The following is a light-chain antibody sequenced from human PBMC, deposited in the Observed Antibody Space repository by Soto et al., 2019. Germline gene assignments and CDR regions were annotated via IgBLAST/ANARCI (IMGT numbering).Light chain of an antibody. V-gene: IGKV3-20*01. J-gene: IGKJ2*01. CDR2: AAS. Sequence: SQSPLSLSLSPADTLTLSGRASQTISKNYLAWYRQKSGQAPRLLIYAASGRASGIPDRFSGSGSGTDFSLTISRLEPEDSAVYYCQQYGTSPGTFGQGTKVDIK. CDR3: QQYGTSPGT. CDR1: QTISKNY.